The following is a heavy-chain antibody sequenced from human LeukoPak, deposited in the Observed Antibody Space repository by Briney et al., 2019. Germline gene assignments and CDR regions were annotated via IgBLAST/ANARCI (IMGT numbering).Heavy chain of an antibody. J-gene: IGHJ4*02. Sequence: PGGSLRLSCAASRFTFSRYGMHWVRQAPGKGLEWVAFIRYDGTNKYYADSVKGRFTISRDKSKNMLYLQMNSLRAEDTAVYYCARDMFRTVGFDYWGQGTLVTVSS. CDR3: ARDMFRTVGFDY. D-gene: IGHD3-10*01. CDR1: RFTFSRYG. V-gene: IGHV3-30*02. CDR2: IRYDGTNK.